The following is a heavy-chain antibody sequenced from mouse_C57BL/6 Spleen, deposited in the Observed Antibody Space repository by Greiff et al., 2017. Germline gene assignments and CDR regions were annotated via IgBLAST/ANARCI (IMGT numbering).Heavy chain of an antibody. V-gene: IGHV1-80*01. Sequence: QVQLQQSGAELVKPGASVKISCKASGYAFSSYWMNWVKQRPGKGLEWIGQIYPGDGDTNYNGKFKGKATLTADKSSSTAYMQLSSLTSEDSAVYFCASPYYYGSSYRYFDVWGTGTTVTVSS. CDR3: ASPYYYGSSYRYFDV. CDR2: IYPGDGDT. CDR1: GYAFSSYW. J-gene: IGHJ1*03. D-gene: IGHD1-1*01.